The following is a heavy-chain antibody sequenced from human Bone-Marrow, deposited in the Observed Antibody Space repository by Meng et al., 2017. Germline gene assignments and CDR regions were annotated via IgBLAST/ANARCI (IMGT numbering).Heavy chain of an antibody. CDR3: ARENTIFGAYFDY. J-gene: IGHJ4*02. Sequence: GGSLRLSCAASGFTVSSNYMSWVRQAPGKGLEWVSVIYSGGSTYYADSVKGRFTISRDNSKNTLYLQMNSLGAEDTAVYYCARENTIFGAYFDYWGQGTLVTVSS. CDR1: GFTVSSNY. V-gene: IGHV3-66*02. CDR2: IYSGGST. D-gene: IGHD3-3*01.